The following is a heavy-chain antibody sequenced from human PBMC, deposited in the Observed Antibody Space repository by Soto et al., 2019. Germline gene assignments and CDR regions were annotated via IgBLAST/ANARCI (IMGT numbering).Heavy chain of an antibody. CDR1: GFIFSSYW. J-gene: IGHJ4*02. CDR2: INQYGSDK. V-gene: IGHV3-7*03. CDR3: ARDLSPQEYLSGYVEY. D-gene: IGHD3-10*01. Sequence: GGSLRLSCAGSGFIFSSYWMSWVRQTPGKGLEWVAKINQYGSDKYYVDSVKGRFTISRDNAKNAVYLQMNSLRAEDTAVYYCARDLSPQEYLSGYVEYWGQGTLVTVS.